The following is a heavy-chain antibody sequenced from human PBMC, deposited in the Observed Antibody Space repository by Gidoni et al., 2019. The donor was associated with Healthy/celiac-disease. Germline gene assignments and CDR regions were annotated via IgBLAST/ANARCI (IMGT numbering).Heavy chain of an antibody. J-gene: IGHJ4*02. CDR3: ARDLEVGATFY. Sequence: EVQLVESGGGLVQPGGSLRLSCAASGFTVSSNYVSWVRQAPGKGLEWVSVMYSGGSTYYADSVKGRLTISRDNSKNTLYLQMNSLRAEDKAVYYCARDLEVGATFYWGQGTLVTVSS. V-gene: IGHV3-66*01. D-gene: IGHD1-26*01. CDR2: MYSGGST. CDR1: GFTVSSNY.